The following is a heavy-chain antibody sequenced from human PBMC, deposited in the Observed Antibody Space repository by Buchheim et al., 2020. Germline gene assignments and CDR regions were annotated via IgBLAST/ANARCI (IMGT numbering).Heavy chain of an antibody. V-gene: IGHV3-30*03. Sequence: QVHLVESGGGVVQPGGSLRLSCEASGFSFSGCGMHWGRQAPGKGLEWVAVILHDGGKKYYADSVHGRFTISRANSRNTLYLQMNSLWPEDTAVYYCARDLSGSYWSADHWGQGT. J-gene: IGHJ5*02. CDR3: ARDLSGSYWSADH. D-gene: IGHD1-26*01. CDR1: GFSFSGCG. CDR2: ILHDGGKK.